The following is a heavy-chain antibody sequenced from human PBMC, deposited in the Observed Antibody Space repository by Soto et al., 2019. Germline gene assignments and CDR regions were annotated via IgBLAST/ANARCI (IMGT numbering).Heavy chain of an antibody. CDR2: IYHSGST. D-gene: IGHD6-19*01. V-gene: IGHV4-4*02. CDR3: ARANVPAVAGPFDY. Sequence: SETLSLTCAVSGGSISSSNWWSRVRQPPGKGLEWIGEIYHSGSTNYNPSLKSRVTISVDKSKNQFSLKLSSVTAADTAVYYCARANVPAVAGPFDYWGQGTLVTVSS. CDR1: GGSISSSNW. J-gene: IGHJ4*02.